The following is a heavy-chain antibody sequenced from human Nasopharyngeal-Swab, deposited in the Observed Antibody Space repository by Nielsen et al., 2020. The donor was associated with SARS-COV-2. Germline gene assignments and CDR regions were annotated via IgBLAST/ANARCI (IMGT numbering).Heavy chain of an antibody. CDR2: IKSKTDGGTT. CDR1: GFTVSSNY. J-gene: IGHJ5*02. Sequence: GESLKISCAASGFTVSSNYMSWVRQAPGKGLEWVGRIKSKTDGGTTDYAAPVKGRFTISRDDSKNTLYLQMNSLKTEDTAVYYCTTESGPYSNWFDPWGQGTLVTVSS. CDR3: TTESGPYSNWFDP. V-gene: IGHV3-15*01. D-gene: IGHD2-15*01.